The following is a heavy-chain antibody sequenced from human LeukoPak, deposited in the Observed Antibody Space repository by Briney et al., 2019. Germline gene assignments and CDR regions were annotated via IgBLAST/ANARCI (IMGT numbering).Heavy chain of an antibody. D-gene: IGHD5-18*01. Sequence: PGGSLRLSCAASGFTFSSYGMHWVRQAPGKGLEWVAVISYDGSNKYCADSVKGRFTISRDNSKNTLYLQMNSLRSDDTAVYYCARDRFLSAMDEIDAFDIWGQGTMVTVSS. CDR1: GFTFSSYG. V-gene: IGHV3-30*03. CDR2: ISYDGSNK. J-gene: IGHJ3*02. CDR3: ARDRFLSAMDEIDAFDI.